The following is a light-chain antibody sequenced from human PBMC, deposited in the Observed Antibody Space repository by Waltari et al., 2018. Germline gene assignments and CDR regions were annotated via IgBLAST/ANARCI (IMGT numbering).Light chain of an antibody. CDR3: MQARQTPWT. CDR2: LVS. CDR1: QSLLQRSGNPF. J-gene: IGKJ1*01. V-gene: IGKV2-28*01. Sequence: DIVMTQSPLSLPVTPGEPASISCRSSQSLLQRSGNPFLDWYVQKPGQAPQLLIYLVSNRASGVPDRFSGSVSGTDFTLKISRVSSSDVGLYYCMQARQTPWTFGQGTKVEIK.